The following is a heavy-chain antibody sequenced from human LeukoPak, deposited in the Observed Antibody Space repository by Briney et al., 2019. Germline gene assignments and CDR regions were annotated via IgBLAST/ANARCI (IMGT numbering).Heavy chain of an antibody. CDR1: GFTFSSYA. CDR2: ISYDGSNK. CDR3: VKDRPCDGCMPVDA. J-gene: IGHJ6*02. V-gene: IGHV3-30*04. D-gene: IGHD5-24*01. Sequence: GRSLRLSCAASGFTFSSYAMHWVRQAPGKGLEWVAVISYDGSNKYYADSVKGRFTISRDNSKNTVYLQMNSLRAEDTAIYYCVKDRPCDGCMPVDAWGQGTTVTVSS.